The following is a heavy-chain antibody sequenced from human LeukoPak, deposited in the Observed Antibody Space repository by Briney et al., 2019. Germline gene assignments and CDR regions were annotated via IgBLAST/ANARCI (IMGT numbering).Heavy chain of an antibody. J-gene: IGHJ5*02. CDR3: AGQAVAGS. Sequence: PGGSLRLSCAASGFAFSTYSMNWVRQAPGKGLEWVSSVSGSGSNTYYADSVKGRFTISRDNSKNTLYLQMNSLRAEDTAVYYCAGQAVAGSWGQGTLVTVSS. V-gene: IGHV3-23*01. D-gene: IGHD6-19*01. CDR1: GFAFSTYS. CDR2: VSGSGSNT.